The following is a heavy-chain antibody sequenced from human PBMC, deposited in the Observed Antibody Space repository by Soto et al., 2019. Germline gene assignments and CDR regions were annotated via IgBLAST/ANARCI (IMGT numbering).Heavy chain of an antibody. Sequence: AASVKVSCKASGFTFTSSAVQWVRQARGQRLEWIGWIVVGSGNTNYAQKFQERVTITRDMSTSTAYMELSSLRSEDTAVYYCAADPATAMANFDYWGQGTLVTVSS. CDR2: IVVGSGNT. D-gene: IGHD5-18*01. CDR3: AADPATAMANFDY. J-gene: IGHJ4*02. V-gene: IGHV1-58*01. CDR1: GFTFTSSA.